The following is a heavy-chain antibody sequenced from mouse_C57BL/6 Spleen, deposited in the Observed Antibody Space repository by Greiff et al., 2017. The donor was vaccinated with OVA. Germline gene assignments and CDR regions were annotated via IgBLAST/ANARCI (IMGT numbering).Heavy chain of an antibody. CDR3: AGGQLRLLYFDY. CDR1: GYTFTSYW. V-gene: IGHV1-7*01. D-gene: IGHD3-2*02. CDR2: INPSSGYT. Sequence: VQLQQSGAELAKPGASVKLSCKASGYTFTSYWMHWVKQRPGQGLEWIGYINPSSGYTKSNQKFKDKATLTADKSSSTAYMQLSSLTYEDSAVYYCAGGQLRLLYFDYWGQGTTLTVSS. J-gene: IGHJ2*01.